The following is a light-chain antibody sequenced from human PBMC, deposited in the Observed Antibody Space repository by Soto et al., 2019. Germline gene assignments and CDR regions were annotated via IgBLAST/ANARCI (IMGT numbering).Light chain of an antibody. Sequence: QSVLTQPPSASGTPGQKVFISCSGSSSNIGGTNYAYWYQQLPGAAPKLLMHSNNLRPSGVPERISGSKFGTAASLDISGLRSPDDAVYSCPSWDARLGAVIFGGGTKVTVL. CDR2: SNN. V-gene: IGLV1-47*02. CDR1: SSNIGGTNY. J-gene: IGLJ2*01. CDR3: PSWDARLGAVI.